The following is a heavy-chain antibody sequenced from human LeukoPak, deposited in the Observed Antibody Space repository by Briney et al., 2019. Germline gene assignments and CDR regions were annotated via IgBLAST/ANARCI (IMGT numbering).Heavy chain of an antibody. D-gene: IGHD3-10*01. CDR2: IYHRGNT. V-gene: IGHV4-38-2*02. CDR3: AREVESWFGDLLSYFDS. CDR1: GFSIGTGYS. J-gene: IGHJ4*02. Sequence: PSETLSLTCSVSGFSIGTGYSWGWIRQPPGKGLEWIGTIYHRGNTYYNPSLMSRVTISLDTSKNQFSLRLTSVTAVDTALYYCAREVESWFGDLLSYFDSWGQGTQVTVSS.